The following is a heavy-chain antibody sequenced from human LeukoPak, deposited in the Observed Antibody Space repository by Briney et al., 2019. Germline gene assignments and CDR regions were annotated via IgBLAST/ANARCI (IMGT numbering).Heavy chain of an antibody. J-gene: IGHJ6*03. V-gene: IGHV4-34*01. D-gene: IGHD2-2*01. Sequence: SETLSLTCAVSGGSISSYYWSWIRQPPGKGLEWIGEINHSGSTNYNPSLKSRVTISVDTSKNQFSLKLSSVTAADTAVYYCARHRYCSSTSCPKPYYYYYYMDVWGKGTTVTVSS. CDR3: ARHRYCSSTSCPKPYYYYYYMDV. CDR1: GGSISSYY. CDR2: INHSGST.